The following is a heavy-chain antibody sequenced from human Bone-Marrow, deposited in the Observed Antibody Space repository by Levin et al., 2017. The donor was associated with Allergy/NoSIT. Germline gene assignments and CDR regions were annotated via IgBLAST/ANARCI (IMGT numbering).Heavy chain of an antibody. V-gene: IGHV3-23*01. CDR2: IIGSGGST. CDR3: AKTGGPYYYFDY. J-gene: IGHJ4*02. CDR1: GFTFSSYA. D-gene: IGHD3-16*01. Sequence: GGSLRLSCAASGFTFSSYAMSWVRQAPGKGLEWVSAIIGSGGSTYYADSVKGRFTISRDNSKNTLYLQMNSLRAEDTAVYYCAKTGGPYYYFDYWGQETLVTVSS.